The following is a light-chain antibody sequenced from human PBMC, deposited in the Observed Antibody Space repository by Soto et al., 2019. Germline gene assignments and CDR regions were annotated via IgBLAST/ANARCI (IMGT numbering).Light chain of an antibody. CDR1: SSDVGSYNL. J-gene: IGLJ2*01. CDR2: EGS. V-gene: IGLV2-23*01. CDR3: CSYAGSSPV. Sequence: QSALTQPASVSGSPGQSITISCTGTSSDVGSYNLVSWYQQHPGKAPKLMIYEGSKRPSGVSNRFSGSKSGNTASLTISGRQAEDEADYYCCSYAGSSPVFGGGTKLTV.